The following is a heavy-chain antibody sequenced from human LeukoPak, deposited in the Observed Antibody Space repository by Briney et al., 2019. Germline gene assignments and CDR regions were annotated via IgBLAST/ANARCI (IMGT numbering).Heavy chain of an antibody. CDR2: IIPIFGTA. CDR3: ARDLSGTMIVVAPYYYYMDV. D-gene: IGHD3-22*01. J-gene: IGHJ6*03. Sequence: SVKVSCKASGGTFSSYAISWVRQAPGQGLEWMGGIIPIFGTANYAQKFQGRVTITADETTSTAYMELSSLRSDDTAVYYCARDLSGTMIVVAPYYYYMDVWGKGTTVTVSS. V-gene: IGHV1-69*13. CDR1: GGTFSSYA.